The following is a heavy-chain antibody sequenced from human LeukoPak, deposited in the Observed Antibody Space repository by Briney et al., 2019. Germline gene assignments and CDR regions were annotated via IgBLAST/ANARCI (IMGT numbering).Heavy chain of an antibody. Sequence: PGGSLRLSCAASGFIFSSYAISWVRQAPGKGLECLSAISGSGGSTYYADSVTGRFTISRDNSKNTLYLQMNSLRAEDTAVYYCAKSFLSRASPYYYYYMDVWGKGSTVTVSS. CDR3: AKSFLSRASPYYYYYMDV. CDR2: ISGSGGST. CDR1: GFIFSSYA. D-gene: IGHD3-3*02. J-gene: IGHJ6*03. V-gene: IGHV3-23*01.